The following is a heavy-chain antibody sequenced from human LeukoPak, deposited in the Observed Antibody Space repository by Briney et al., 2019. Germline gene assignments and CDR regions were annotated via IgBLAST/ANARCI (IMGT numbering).Heavy chain of an antibody. D-gene: IGHD2-2*01. J-gene: IGHJ5*01. Sequence: PSETLSLTCTVSGGSMTSYYWSWLRQPPGEGLEWCAYLYYSGGTNYNPSLQSRVTISVNTSKNKFSLKLSSVTAADTAAYSCATDDRSTFSTRWYDSWGQGTLVTVSS. V-gene: IGHV4-59*12. CDR1: GGSMTSYY. CDR2: LYYSGGT. CDR3: ATDDRSTFSTRWYDS.